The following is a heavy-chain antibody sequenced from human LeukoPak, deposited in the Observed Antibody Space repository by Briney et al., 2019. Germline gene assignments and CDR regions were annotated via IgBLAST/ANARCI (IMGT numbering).Heavy chain of an antibody. CDR2: INHTGST. D-gene: IGHD1-26*01. CDR3: ARWMVGATFDY. V-gene: IGHV4-34*01. Sequence: SETLSLTCAVYGGSFSGYYWNWIRKPPGKGLEWIGEINHTGSTNYNPSLKSRVTISVDTSKNQFSLKLSSVTAADTAVYYCARWMVGATFDYWGQGTLVTVPS. CDR1: GGSFSGYY. J-gene: IGHJ4*02.